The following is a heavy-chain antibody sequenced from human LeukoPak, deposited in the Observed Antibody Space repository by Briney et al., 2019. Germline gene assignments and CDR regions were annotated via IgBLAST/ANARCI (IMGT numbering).Heavy chain of an antibody. J-gene: IGHJ4*02. CDR1: GFAFSTYA. V-gene: IGHV3-23*01. D-gene: IGHD2-21*02. Sequence: GGSLRLSCVASGFAFSTYAMSWVRQAPGKGLEWVSVITGTGGGGNKTYYADSVKGRFSIPRHYSKNTLFLQMNNRRAGATAVYSGATTLTLDFWGQGALVPVSS. CDR2: ITGTGGGGNKT. CDR3: ATTLTLDF.